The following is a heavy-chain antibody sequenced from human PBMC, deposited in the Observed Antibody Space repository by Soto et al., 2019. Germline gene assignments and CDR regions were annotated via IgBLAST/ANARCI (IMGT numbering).Heavy chain of an antibody. CDR2: ISYDGSNK. Sequence: QVQLVESGGGVVQPGRSLRLSCAASGFTFSSYGMHRVRQAPGKGLEWVAVISYDGSNKYYADSVKGRFTISRDNSKNTLYLQMNSLRAEDTAVYYCAKTVNYYDSSGYYGDYWGQGTLVTVSS. CDR1: GFTFSSYG. CDR3: AKTVNYYDSSGYYGDY. D-gene: IGHD3-22*01. V-gene: IGHV3-30*18. J-gene: IGHJ4*02.